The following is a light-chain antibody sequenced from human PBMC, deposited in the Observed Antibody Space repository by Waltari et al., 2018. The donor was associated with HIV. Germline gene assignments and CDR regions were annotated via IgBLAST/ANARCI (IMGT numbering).Light chain of an antibody. CDR3: CSYAGSRRV. CDR2: EVN. J-gene: IGLJ1*01. CDR1: SSDVGSYNL. Sequence: QSALTQPASVSGSPGQSITISCTGTSSDVGSYNLFSWYQQYPGKAPKLMIYEVNKRPSGISNRFSGSKSGNTASLTISGLQAEDEADYYCCSYAGSRRVFGTGTKVTVL. V-gene: IGLV2-23*02.